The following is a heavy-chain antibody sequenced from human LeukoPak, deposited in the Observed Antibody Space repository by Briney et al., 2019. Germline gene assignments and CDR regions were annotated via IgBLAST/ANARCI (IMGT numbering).Heavy chain of an antibody. CDR3: ARTARVPGY. CDR2: IDPDGSTT. J-gene: IGHJ4*02. V-gene: IGHV3-74*01. Sequence: PGGSLRLSCAASGFTLSSYWMHWVRQAPGEGLVWVSRIDPDGSTTNYADSVKGRFTISRDNAKNSLYLQMNSLRVEDTAVYYCARTARVPGYWGQGTLVTVSS. CDR1: GFTLSSYW. D-gene: IGHD2-2*01.